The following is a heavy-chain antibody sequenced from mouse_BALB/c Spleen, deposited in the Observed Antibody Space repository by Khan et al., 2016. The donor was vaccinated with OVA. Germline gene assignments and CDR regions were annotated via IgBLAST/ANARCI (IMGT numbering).Heavy chain of an antibody. J-gene: IGHJ3*01. V-gene: IGHV3-8*02. CDR2: ILYSGST. Sequence: VQLKESGPSLVKPSQTLSLTCSVTGDSITSGYWCWIRKFPGNKLEYMGYILYSGSTYYNPSLKSRIAITRHTSQSQYSLQLNSATNEDTATYYCARSTYRYDVAYWGQGTMVTVSA. D-gene: IGHD2-14*01. CDR1: GDSITSGY. CDR3: ARSTYRYDVAY.